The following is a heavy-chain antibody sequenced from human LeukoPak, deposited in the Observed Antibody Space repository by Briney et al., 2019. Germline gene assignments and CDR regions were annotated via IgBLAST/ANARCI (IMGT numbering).Heavy chain of an antibody. J-gene: IGHJ5*02. V-gene: IGHV6-1*01. CDR1: GDSVSNNSAA. D-gene: IGHD5-24*01. CDR2: TYYRSKWYN. CDR3: ARDEDGYNYGFDP. Sequence: SQTLSLTCAISGDSVSNNSAAWHWIRQSPSRGLEWLGRTYYRSKWYNDYAVSVKSRITINPDTSKNQFSLQLNSVTPEDTAVYYCARDEDGYNYGFDPWGQGTLVTVSS.